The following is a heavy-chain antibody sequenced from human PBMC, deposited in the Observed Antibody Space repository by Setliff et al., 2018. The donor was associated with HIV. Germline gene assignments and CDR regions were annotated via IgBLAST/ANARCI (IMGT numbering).Heavy chain of an antibody. Sequence: PGGSLRLSCAVSGFTFSNYWMHWVRQVPGKGLEWVSRIKTDSSSTDYADPVKGRFTISRDNGRNTLYLQMNSLRDEDSAVYHCAREGPPVDVAGRYLQHWGRGTLVTVSS. V-gene: IGHV3-74*01. CDR3: AREGPPVDVAGRYLQH. J-gene: IGHJ1*01. D-gene: IGHD2-15*01. CDR1: GFTFSNYW. CDR2: IKTDSSST.